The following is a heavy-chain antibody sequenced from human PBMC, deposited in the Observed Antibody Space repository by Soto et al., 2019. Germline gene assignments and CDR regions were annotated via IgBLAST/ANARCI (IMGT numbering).Heavy chain of an antibody. V-gene: IGHV3-15*07. J-gene: IGHJ4*02. Sequence: EVQLVESGGGLVKPGGCLRLSCATSGFTFSNAWMNWVRQAPGKGLEWVGRIKSKTNGGTTDYAAPVKDRFTISRDDSKNTLYLQMNSLKIEDTAVYYCTTGVIWFGEFQPASGQWGQGTLVTVSS. CDR1: GFTFSNAW. D-gene: IGHD3-10*01. CDR3: TTGVIWFGEFQPASGQ. CDR2: IKSKTNGGTT.